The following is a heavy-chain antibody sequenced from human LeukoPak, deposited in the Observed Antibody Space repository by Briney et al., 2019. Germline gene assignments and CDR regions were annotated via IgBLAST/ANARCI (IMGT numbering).Heavy chain of an antibody. V-gene: IGHV4-34*01. J-gene: IGHJ4*02. CDR1: GGSFSGYY. CDR3: ATYSGSYSYFDY. CDR2: INHSGST. Sequence: SETLSLTCAVYGGSFSGYYWSWIRQPPGKGLEWIGEINHSGSTNYNPSLKSRVTISVDTSKNQFSLKLSSVTAADTAVYYCATYSGSYSYFDYWGQGTLVTVSS. D-gene: IGHD1-26*01.